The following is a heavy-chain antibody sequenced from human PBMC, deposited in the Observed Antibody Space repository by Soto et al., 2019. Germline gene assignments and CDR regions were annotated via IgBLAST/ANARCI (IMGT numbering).Heavy chain of an antibody. CDR1: GGSLSNFG. D-gene: IGHD6-6*01. V-gene: IGHV1-69*05. CDR3: ARGAATKLVVPTYYALDV. CDR2: ILPVFGTP. Sequence: QVQLVQSGAEVKKPGSSVKVSCTASGGSLSNFGISWVRQAPGQGLEWMGAILPVFGTPNYAQKFQYIVTITSDESTTKVYMAVRSMTYEDKAVYYCARGAATKLVVPTYYALDVWGQGTTVTVS. J-gene: IGHJ6*02.